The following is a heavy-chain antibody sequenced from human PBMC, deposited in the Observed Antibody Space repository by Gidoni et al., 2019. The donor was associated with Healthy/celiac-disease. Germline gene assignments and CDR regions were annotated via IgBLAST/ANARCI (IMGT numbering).Heavy chain of an antibody. Sequence: QVQLVESGGGVVQPGRSLRLSCAASGFTFSSYALHWVRQAPGKGLEWVAVISYDGSNKYYADSVKGRFTISRDNSKNTLYLQMNSLRAEDTAVYYCARDRDTYDYVWGSYRYAFDIWGQGTMVTVSS. V-gene: IGHV3-30-3*01. CDR3: ARDRDTYDYVWGSYRYAFDI. CDR2: ISYDGSNK. CDR1: GFTFSSYA. D-gene: IGHD3-16*02. J-gene: IGHJ3*02.